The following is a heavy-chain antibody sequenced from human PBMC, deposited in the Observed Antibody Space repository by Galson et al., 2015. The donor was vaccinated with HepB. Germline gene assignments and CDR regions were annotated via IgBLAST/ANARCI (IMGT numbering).Heavy chain of an antibody. V-gene: IGHV2-5*02. CDR1: GFSLSTSGVG. CDR3: AHRRPPPFEWSYQDWFDP. CDR2: IYWDDDK. J-gene: IGHJ5*02. D-gene: IGHD3-3*01. Sequence: PALVKPTQTLTLTCTFSGFSLSTSGVGVGWIRQPPGKALEWLALIYWDDDKRYSPSLKSRLTITKDTSKNQVVLTMTNMDPVDAATYYCAHRRPPPFEWSYQDWFDPWGQGTLVTVSS.